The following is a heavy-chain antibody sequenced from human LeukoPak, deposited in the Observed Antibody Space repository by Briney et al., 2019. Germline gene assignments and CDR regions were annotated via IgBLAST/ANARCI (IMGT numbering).Heavy chain of an antibody. Sequence: GGSLRLSCAASGFTFDDYGMSWVRQAPGKGLEWVSGINWNGGSTGYADSVKGRFTISRDNAKNSLYLQMNSLRAEDTALYYCARGGGYDFHYYMDVWGKGTTVTVSS. CDR3: ARGGGYDFHYYMDV. D-gene: IGHD5-12*01. CDR1: GFTFDDYG. CDR2: INWNGGST. V-gene: IGHV3-20*04. J-gene: IGHJ6*03.